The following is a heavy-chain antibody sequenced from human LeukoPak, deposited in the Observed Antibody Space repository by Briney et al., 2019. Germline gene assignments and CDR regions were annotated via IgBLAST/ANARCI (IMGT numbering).Heavy chain of an antibody. Sequence: PSETLSLTCSVSGASISSDYWSWIRQPPGKGLEWIGNIYSSETTKYDPSLRSRATISGDTSKNQFSLKLSSVTAADTAVYYCARHFPYCGGDCPYYYMDVWGKGTTVTVSS. CDR2: IYSSETT. CDR1: GASISSDY. CDR3: ARHFPYCGGDCPYYYMDV. V-gene: IGHV4-4*09. D-gene: IGHD2-21*02. J-gene: IGHJ6*03.